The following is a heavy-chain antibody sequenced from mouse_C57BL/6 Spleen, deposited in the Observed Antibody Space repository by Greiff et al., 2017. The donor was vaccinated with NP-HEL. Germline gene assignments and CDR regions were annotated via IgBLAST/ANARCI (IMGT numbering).Heavy chain of an antibody. CDR3: AAGVRETAY. CDR1: GYSFTDYN. Sequence: EVQLQQSGPELVKPGASVKISCKASGYSFTDYNMNWVKQSNGKSLEWIGGINPNYGTTSYNPKFKGKATLTVDPSSSTAYMQLSSLTSEDSAVYYCAAGVRETAYWGQGTTLTVSS. V-gene: IGHV1-39*01. D-gene: IGHD3-2*01. CDR2: INPNYGTT. J-gene: IGHJ2*01.